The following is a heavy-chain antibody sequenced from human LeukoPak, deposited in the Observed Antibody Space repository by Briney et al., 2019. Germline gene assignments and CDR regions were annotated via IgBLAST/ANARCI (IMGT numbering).Heavy chain of an antibody. CDR3: AREERGSSYGWAFDI. V-gene: IGHV4-59*12. CDR1: GGSFSSYY. D-gene: IGHD5-18*01. CDR2: IDHSGST. Sequence: SETLSLTCTVSGGSFSSYYWTWIRQPPGKGLEWIGYIDHSGSTNYNPSLKSRVSISSDTSKNQFSLKLSSVTAADTALYYCAREERGSSYGWAFDIWGQGTMFTVSS. J-gene: IGHJ3*02.